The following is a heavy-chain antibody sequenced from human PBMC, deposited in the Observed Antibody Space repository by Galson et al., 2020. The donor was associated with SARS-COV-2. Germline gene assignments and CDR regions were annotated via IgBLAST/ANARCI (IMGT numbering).Heavy chain of an antibody. CDR2: IEENGITT. CDR1: GFTFSNYA. CDR3: VRDYLLAVVQFEY. Sequence: GESLKISCAASGFTFSNYAMSWVRQASGKGLEWVSGIEENGITTYYADSVKGRFTISRDNSENTLSLQMNSLRVEDTAVYYCVRDYLLAVVQFEYWGQGSLVTVSS. J-gene: IGHJ4*02. V-gene: IGHV3-23*01. D-gene: IGHD2-21*01.